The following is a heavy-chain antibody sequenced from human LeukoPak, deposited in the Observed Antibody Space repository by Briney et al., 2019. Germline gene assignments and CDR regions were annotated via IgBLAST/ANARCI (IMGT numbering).Heavy chain of an antibody. Sequence: GGSLSLSCAAFSGFAMSWVRQAPGRGLEWVSAINGRGDDTYYPDSVKGRFTISRDNSNNTLYLQMNSLRAEDTAVYYCAKGHRSSSSFFDSWGQGILVTVSS. CDR3: AKGHRSSSSFFDS. V-gene: IGHV3-23*01. D-gene: IGHD6-19*01. CDR2: INGRGDDT. J-gene: IGHJ4*02. CDR1: SGFA.